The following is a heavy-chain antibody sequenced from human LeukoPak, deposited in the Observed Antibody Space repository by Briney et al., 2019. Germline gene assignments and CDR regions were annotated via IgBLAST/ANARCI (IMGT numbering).Heavy chain of an antibody. J-gene: IGHJ3*02. V-gene: IGHV1-69*05. CDR2: IIPIFGTA. Sequence: ASVKVSCKASGGTFSSYAISWVRQAPGQGLEWMGGIIPIFGTANYAQKFQGRVTITTDESTSTAYMELSSLRSEDTAVYYCAGEFLDAFDIWGQGTMVTVSS. CDR3: AGEFLDAFDI. CDR1: GGTFSSYA. D-gene: IGHD3-10*01.